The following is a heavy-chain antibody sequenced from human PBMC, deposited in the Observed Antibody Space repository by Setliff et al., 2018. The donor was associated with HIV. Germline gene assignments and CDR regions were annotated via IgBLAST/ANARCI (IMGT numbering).Heavy chain of an antibody. Sequence: SETLSLTCAATGVAISGSTYYWAWIRQSPGRGLQWIGSVHYTGSSYRNPSLKSRLTISIDTSRNHFSLNLTTVTAADTAVYYCAMSLRLFDWGYMDVWGKGTTVTVSS. CDR1: GVAISGSTYY. J-gene: IGHJ6*03. D-gene: IGHD3-9*01. CDR2: VHYTGSS. CDR3: AMSLRLFDWGYMDV. V-gene: IGHV4-39*02.